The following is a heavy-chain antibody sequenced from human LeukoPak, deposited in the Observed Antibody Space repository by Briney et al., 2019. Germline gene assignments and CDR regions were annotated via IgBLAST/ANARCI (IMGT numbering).Heavy chain of an antibody. V-gene: IGHV1-46*01. J-gene: IGHJ1*01. D-gene: IGHD1-26*01. CDR2: INPSGGST. CDR1: GYTFTSYY. CDR3: ARDRSKVGGYFQH. Sequence: ASVKVSCKASGYTFTSYYMHWVRQAPGQGLEWMGIINPSGGSTSYAQKFQGRVTMTRDMSTSTVYMELSSLRSEDTAVYYCARDRSKVGGYFQHWGQGTLVTVSS.